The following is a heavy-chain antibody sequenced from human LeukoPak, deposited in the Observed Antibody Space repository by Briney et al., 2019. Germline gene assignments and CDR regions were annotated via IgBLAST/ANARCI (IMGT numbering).Heavy chain of an antibody. Sequence: SETLSLTCTVSGGSISSSSYYWGWIRQPPGKGLEWIGSIYYSGSTYYNPSLKSRVTISVDTSKNQFSLKLSSVTAADTAVYYCARGALGIVGDYYFDYWGQGTLVTVSS. D-gene: IGHD2/OR15-2a*01. CDR3: ARGALGIVGDYYFDY. CDR1: GGSISSSSYY. CDR2: IYYSGST. V-gene: IGHV4-39*07. J-gene: IGHJ4*02.